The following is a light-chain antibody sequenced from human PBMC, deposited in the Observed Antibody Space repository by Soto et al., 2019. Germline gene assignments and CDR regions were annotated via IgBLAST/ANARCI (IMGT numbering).Light chain of an antibody. V-gene: IGKV1-33*01. CDR2: DAS. J-gene: IGKJ5*01. CDR1: QDITHY. CDR3: QHYDHLPIT. Sequence: DIQMTQSPSSLSASVGDRVTITCQASQDITHYLNWYQQKPGKAPRLLLYDASSLETGVTSRFSGSGSGTDFTFTISSLQPEDIATYYCQHYDHLPITFGQGTRLEIK.